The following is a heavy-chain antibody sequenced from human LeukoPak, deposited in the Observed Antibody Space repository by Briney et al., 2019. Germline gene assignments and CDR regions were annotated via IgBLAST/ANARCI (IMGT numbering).Heavy chain of an antibody. CDR2: ISAYNGNT. V-gene: IGHV1-18*01. Sequence: ASVKVSCKASGYTFTSYGISWVRQAPGQGLEWMGWISAYNGNTNYAQKLQGRFTMTTDTSTSTAYMELRSLRSDDTAVYYCAREGFSGYYYVWFDPWGQGTLVTVSS. CDR3: AREGFSGYYYVWFDP. D-gene: IGHD3-22*01. J-gene: IGHJ5*02. CDR1: GYTFTSYG.